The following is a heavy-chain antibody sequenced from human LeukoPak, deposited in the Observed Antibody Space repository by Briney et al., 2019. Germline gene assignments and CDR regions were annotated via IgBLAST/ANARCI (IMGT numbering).Heavy chain of an antibody. CDR1: GYTFSAYY. J-gene: IGHJ4*02. D-gene: IGHD6-6*01. CDR3: AGDHPSIAAVDY. Sequence: GASVKVSCKASGYTFSAYYMHWVRQAPGQGLEWMGWINPNSGGTNYAQKFQGRVTMTRDTSISTAYMELSRLRSDDTAVYYCAGDHPSIAAVDYWGQGTLVTVSS. V-gene: IGHV1-2*02. CDR2: INPNSGGT.